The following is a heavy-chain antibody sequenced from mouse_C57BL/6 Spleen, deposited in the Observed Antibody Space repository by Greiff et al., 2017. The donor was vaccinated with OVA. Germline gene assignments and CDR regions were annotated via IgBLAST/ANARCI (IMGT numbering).Heavy chain of an antibody. Sequence: VQPQQPGTELVKPGASVKLSCKASGYTFTSYWMHWVKPRPGQGLEWIGKINPSNGGANYNEKCKSKATLTVDKSSSTAYMQLSSLTSEDSAVYYCARSTTVGPWFAYWGQGTLVTVSA. V-gene: IGHV1-53*01. CDR2: INPSNGGA. D-gene: IGHD1-1*01. CDR1: GYTFTSYW. J-gene: IGHJ3*01. CDR3: ARSTTVGPWFAY.